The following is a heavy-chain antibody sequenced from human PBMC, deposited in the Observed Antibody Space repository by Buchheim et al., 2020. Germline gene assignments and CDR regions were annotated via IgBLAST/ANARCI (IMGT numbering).Heavy chain of an antibody. J-gene: IGHJ4*02. CDR3: ARDRGLGEWLSDFDY. CDR1: GFTFSSYS. V-gene: IGHV3-21*01. CDR2: ISSSSSYI. D-gene: IGHD3-3*01. Sequence: EVQLVESGGGLVKPGGSLRLSCAASGFTFSSYSMSWVRQAPGKGLEWVSSISSSSSYIYYADSVKGRFTISRDNAKNSLYLQMNSLRAEDTAVYYCARDRGLGEWLSDFDYWGQGTL.